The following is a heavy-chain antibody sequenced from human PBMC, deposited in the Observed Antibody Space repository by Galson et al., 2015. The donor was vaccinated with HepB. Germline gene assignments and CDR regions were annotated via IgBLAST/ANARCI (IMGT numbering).Heavy chain of an antibody. J-gene: IGHJ4*02. Sequence: SVKVSCKVSRNIRSEMIIHWVRQAPERGLEWLGGFNPEDAGSIYAQRFQGRFTMTEDTSTNTAYMELSRLRREDTAVYYCATDTGRLYFGDHRGGGAYWGQETLVAVSS. CDR1: RNIRSEMI. V-gene: IGHV1-24*01. D-gene: IGHD2/OR15-2a*01. CDR3: ATDTGRLYFGDHRGGGAY. CDR2: FNPEDAGS.